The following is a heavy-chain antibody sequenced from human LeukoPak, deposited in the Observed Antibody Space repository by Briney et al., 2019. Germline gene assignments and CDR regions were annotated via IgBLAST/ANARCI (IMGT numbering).Heavy chain of an antibody. CDR1: GYTFTSYY. Sequence: GASVKVSCKASGYTFTSYYMHWVRQAPGQGLEWMGWVNPNSGGTNYAQKFQGRATMTRDTSISTAYMKLSRLRSDDTAVYYCARVPRLRLQLYAFDIWGQGTMVTVSS. J-gene: IGHJ3*02. CDR2: VNPNSGGT. D-gene: IGHD5-12*01. V-gene: IGHV1-2*02. CDR3: ARVPRLRLQLYAFDI.